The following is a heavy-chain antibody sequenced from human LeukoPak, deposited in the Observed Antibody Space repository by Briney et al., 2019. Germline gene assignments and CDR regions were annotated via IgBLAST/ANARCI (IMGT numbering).Heavy chain of an antibody. CDR2: ISYDGSNN. V-gene: IGHV3-30-3*01. CDR1: GFTFSSFA. D-gene: IGHD6-13*01. Sequence: PARSLRLSCAASGFTFSSFAMHWVRQAPGKGLEWVTVISYDGSNNYYADSVKGRFTISRDNSKNTLYLQMNSLTAEDTAVYYCARDDRGIAAAGFFDYWGQGTLVTVSS. J-gene: IGHJ4*02. CDR3: ARDDRGIAAAGFFDY.